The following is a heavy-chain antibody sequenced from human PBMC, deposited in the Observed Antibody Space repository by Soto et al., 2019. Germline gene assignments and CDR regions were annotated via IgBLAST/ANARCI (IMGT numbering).Heavy chain of an antibody. CDR1: GFKFSMFG. V-gene: IGHV3-48*02. CDR3: ARDKGGTVDGFNWFDP. J-gene: IGHJ5*02. Sequence: ELFLQESGGDLVQPGGFLRLSCVASGFKFSMFGMNWVRQAPGKGLEWIAYISSSSATIIYGGSVEGRFTVSRDNAENSLFLQMKSLRDEDTAVYYCARDKGGTVDGFNWFDPWGHGTPVTVST. D-gene: IGHD5-12*01. CDR2: ISSSSATI.